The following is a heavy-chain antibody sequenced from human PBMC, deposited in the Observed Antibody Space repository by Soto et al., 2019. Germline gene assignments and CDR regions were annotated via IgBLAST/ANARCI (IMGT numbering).Heavy chain of an antibody. CDR3: AKDYSMVRGPWIDY. Sequence: GGSLRLSCAASGFTFSDYYMSWIRQAPGKGLEWVSAISGSGGSTYYADSVKGRFTISRDNSKNTLYLQMNSLRAEDTAVYYCAKDYSMVRGPWIDYWGQGTLVTVSS. J-gene: IGHJ4*02. CDR2: ISGSGGST. CDR1: GFTFSDYY. V-gene: IGHV3-23*01. D-gene: IGHD3-10*01.